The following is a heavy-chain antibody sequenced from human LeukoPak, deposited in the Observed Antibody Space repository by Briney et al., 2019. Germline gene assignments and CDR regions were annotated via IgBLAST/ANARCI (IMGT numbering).Heavy chain of an antibody. Sequence: GGPLRISCAASGLPFSDYAMSWVRQAPGKGLEWVSSISGSDGSTYYADSVKGRFTISRDNSNDMLYLQMNRLRAEDTAVYYCTKAGCTSTICYANCWGQGTLVTVSS. CDR2: ISGSDGST. J-gene: IGHJ4*02. CDR1: GLPFSDYA. D-gene: IGHD2-2*01. CDR3: TKAGCTSTICYANC. V-gene: IGHV3-23*01.